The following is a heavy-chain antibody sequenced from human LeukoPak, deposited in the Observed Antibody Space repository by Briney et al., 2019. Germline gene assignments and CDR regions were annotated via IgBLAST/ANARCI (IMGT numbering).Heavy chain of an antibody. Sequence: KASETLSLTCTVSGGSISSYYWSWIRQPPGKGLEWIGYIYYSGSTNYNPSLKSRVTISVDTSKNQFSLKLSSVTAADTAVYYCARRTHSYGSFYFDYWGQGTLVTVSS. CDR2: IYYSGST. V-gene: IGHV4-59*01. J-gene: IGHJ4*02. D-gene: IGHD5-18*01. CDR1: GGSISSYY. CDR3: ARRTHSYGSFYFDY.